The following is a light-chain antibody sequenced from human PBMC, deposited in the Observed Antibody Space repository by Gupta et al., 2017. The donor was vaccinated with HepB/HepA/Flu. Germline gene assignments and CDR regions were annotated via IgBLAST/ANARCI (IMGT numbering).Light chain of an antibody. CDR2: DAS. V-gene: IGKV3-20*01. CDR3: QQYGRSLF. CDR1: QSVGTY. J-gene: IGKJ3*01. Sequence: DIVLTQSPGTLSLSPGERATLSCRASQSVGTYLAWYQQKPGQAPRLLIFDASSRITGIPYRFSGSGAGTDFTLTISRLEPEDFAVYYCQQYGRSLFFGPGTKLHIK.